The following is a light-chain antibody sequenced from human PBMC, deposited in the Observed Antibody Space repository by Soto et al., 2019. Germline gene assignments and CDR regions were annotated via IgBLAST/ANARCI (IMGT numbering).Light chain of an antibody. V-gene: IGKV1-39*01. J-gene: IGKJ2*01. CDR3: QQSYSSPNT. CDR1: QSISTY. Sequence: DIQMTQSPSSLSASVGDRVTISCRASQSISTYLNWYRQKPGKAPELLIYAASSLQSGVPSRFSDSGSGTDFTLTISNLQPEDFSSYYCQQSYSSPNTFGQGTKLEI. CDR2: AAS.